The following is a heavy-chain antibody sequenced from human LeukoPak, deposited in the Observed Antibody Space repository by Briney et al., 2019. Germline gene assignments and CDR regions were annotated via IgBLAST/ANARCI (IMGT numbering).Heavy chain of an antibody. V-gene: IGHV1-46*01. CDR1: VYTFPSHH. D-gene: IGHD3-22*01. Sequence: ASVKVSCKASVYTFPSHHMHWVRPAPGQGLDWMGIINPSGGSSSYAQKFQSRGTMTRATSTSTSYMELSSLRSEDTAVYYCARDFAAIPSPVSLWYNYDSSGYLDYWGQGTLVTVSS. CDR3: ARDFAAIPSPVSLWYNYDSSGYLDY. CDR2: INPSGGSS. J-gene: IGHJ4*02.